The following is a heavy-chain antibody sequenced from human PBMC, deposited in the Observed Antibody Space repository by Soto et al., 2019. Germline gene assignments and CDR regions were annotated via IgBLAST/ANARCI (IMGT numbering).Heavy chain of an antibody. D-gene: IGHD3-16*02. CDR2: NSYDGSNK. CDR1: GFTFSTFA. J-gene: IGHJ4*02. Sequence: QVQLVESGGGVVQPGRSLRLSCAASGFTFSTFAMHWVRQAPGKGLEWVAVNSYDGSNKYHIDSVKGRFTISRDNSRNTLYLQMNSLRAEDTAMYYCAKGLGELSPESYDHWGQGTLVTVSS. CDR3: AKGLGELSPESYDH. V-gene: IGHV3-30*10.